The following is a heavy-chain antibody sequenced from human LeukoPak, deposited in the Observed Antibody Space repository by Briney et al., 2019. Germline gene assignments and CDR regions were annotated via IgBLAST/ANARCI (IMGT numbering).Heavy chain of an antibody. V-gene: IGHV3-30*04. D-gene: IGHD6-13*01. CDR2: ISYDGSNK. CDR1: GFTFSSYA. J-gene: IGHJ4*02. Sequence: GGSLRLSCAASGFTFSSYAMHWVRQAPGKGLEWVAVISYDGSNKYYADSVKGRFTISRDNSKNTLYLQMNSLRAEDTAVYYCAKDSQLVWDYWGQGTLVTVSS. CDR3: AKDSQLVWDY.